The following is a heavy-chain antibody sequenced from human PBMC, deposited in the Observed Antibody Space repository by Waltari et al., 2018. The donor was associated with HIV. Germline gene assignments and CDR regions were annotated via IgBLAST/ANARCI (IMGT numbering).Heavy chain of an antibody. J-gene: IGHJ5*02. D-gene: IGHD6-19*01. V-gene: IGHV3-30*02. CDR3: AKGLAVAGNWFDP. CDR1: GFTFSRFG. Sequence: QVQLVESGGGVVQPGGPLRLSCAASGFTFSRFGMHWVRQAPGKGLEWVAFIRYDGSNKYYADSVKGRFTISRDNSKNTLYLQMNSLRAEDTAVYYCAKGLAVAGNWFDPWGQGTLVTVSS. CDR2: IRYDGSNK.